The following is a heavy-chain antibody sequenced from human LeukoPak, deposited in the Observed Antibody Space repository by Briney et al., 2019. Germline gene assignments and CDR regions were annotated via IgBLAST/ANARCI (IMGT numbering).Heavy chain of an antibody. V-gene: IGHV4-59*01. CDR3: ARHGVSYTFYY. D-gene: IGHD1-26*01. Sequence: SETLSLTCTLSGGSISSYYWSWVRQPPGKGLELIGYMYDSGSTNYNPSLKSRVTLSVDTPKNQFSPKLSSVTAADTAVYFCARHGVSYTFYYWGQEALVTVSS. J-gene: IGHJ4*02. CDR2: MYDSGST. CDR1: GGSISSYY.